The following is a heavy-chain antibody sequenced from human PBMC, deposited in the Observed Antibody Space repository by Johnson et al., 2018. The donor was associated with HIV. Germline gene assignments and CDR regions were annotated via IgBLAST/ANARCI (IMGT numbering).Heavy chain of an antibody. D-gene: IGHD6-13*01. J-gene: IGHJ3*02. CDR2: IDSSGSTI. CDR3: ARDSSSWRPSGAFDI. Sequence: QVQLVESGGGLIQPGGSLRLFCAASGFIVSSNYMRWVRQAPGKGLEWVSVIDSSGSTIYYADSVKGRFTISRDNAKNSLYLQMNSLRAEDTAVYYCARDSSSWRPSGAFDIWGQGTMVTVSS. CDR1: GFIVSSNY. V-gene: IGHV3-11*04.